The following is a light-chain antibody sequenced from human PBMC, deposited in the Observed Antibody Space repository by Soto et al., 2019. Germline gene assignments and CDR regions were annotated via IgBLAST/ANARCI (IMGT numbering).Light chain of an antibody. V-gene: IGKV3-15*01. CDR1: ESVSSN. CDR2: GAS. Sequence: EIVMTQSPATLSVSPGERATLSCRASESVSSNLAWYQQKPGQAPRLLIYGASTRATGIPARISGSGSGTEFTLTISSLQSEDFAVYYCQQYNKWRTFGKGTKVDIK. CDR3: QQYNKWRT. J-gene: IGKJ1*01.